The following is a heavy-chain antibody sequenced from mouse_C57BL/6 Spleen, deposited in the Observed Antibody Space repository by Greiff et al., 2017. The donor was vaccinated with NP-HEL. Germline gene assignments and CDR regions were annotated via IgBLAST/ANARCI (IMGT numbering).Heavy chain of an antibody. CDR1: GYTFTSYW. Sequence: VQLQQPGAELVRPGSSVKLSCKASGYTFTSYWMHWVKQRPIQGLEWIGNIDPSDSETHYNQKFKDKATLTVDKSSSTAYMQLSSLTSEDSAVYYCAREGLLYGSSVWYFDVWGTGTTVTVSS. V-gene: IGHV1-52*01. CDR2: IDPSDSET. D-gene: IGHD1-1*01. J-gene: IGHJ1*03. CDR3: AREGLLYGSSVWYFDV.